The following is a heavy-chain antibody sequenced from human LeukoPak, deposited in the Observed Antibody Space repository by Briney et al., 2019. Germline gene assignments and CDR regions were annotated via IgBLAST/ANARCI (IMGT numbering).Heavy chain of an antibody. J-gene: IGHJ4*02. CDR3: ARGPAMVPFDY. V-gene: IGHV1-69*05. Sequence: GSSVKVSCKASGGTFSSYAISWVRQAPGRGLEWMGGIIPIFGTANYAQKFQGRVTITTDESTSTAYMELSSLRSEGTAVYYCARGPAMVPFDYWGQGTLVTVSS. D-gene: IGHD5-18*01. CDR2: IIPIFGTA. CDR1: GGTFSSYA.